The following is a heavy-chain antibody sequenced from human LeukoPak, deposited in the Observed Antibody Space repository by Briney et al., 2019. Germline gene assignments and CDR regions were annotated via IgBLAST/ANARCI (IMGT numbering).Heavy chain of an antibody. Sequence: ASVKVSCKASGYTFTDYYMHWVRQAPGQGLEWMGWINPNSGGTNYAQKFQGRVTMTRDTSISTAYMELSRLRSDDTAVYYCARRMVRGNWFDHWGQGTLVTVSS. CDR3: ARRMVRGNWFDH. J-gene: IGHJ5*02. CDR2: INPNSGGT. D-gene: IGHD3-10*01. CDR1: GYTFTDYY. V-gene: IGHV1-2*02.